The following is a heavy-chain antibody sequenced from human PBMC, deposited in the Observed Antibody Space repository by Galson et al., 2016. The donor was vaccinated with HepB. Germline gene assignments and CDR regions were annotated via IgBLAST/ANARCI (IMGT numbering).Heavy chain of an antibody. CDR2: IYSGGST. D-gene: IGHD1-26*01. CDR3: ARGGVGATTSERRQYFDY. Sequence: SLRLSCAASGFTVSTNYMSWVRQAPGKGLEWVSSIYSGGSTYYADPVKGRFSISRDHSKNTVYLQMNSLRAEDTAVYYCARGGVGATTSERRQYFDYWGQGTLVTVSS. CDR1: GFTVSTNY. J-gene: IGHJ4*02. V-gene: IGHV3-53*01.